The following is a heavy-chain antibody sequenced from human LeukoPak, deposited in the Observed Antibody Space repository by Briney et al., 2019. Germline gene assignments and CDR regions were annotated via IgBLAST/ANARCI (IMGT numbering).Heavy chain of an antibody. CDR3: AKALYDSPLAGDP. J-gene: IGHJ5*02. V-gene: IGHV3-43*01. CDR2: ISWDGGST. Sequence: GGSLRLSCAASGFTFDDYTMHWVRQAPGKGLEWVSLISWDGGSTYYADSVKGRFTISRDNSKNTLFLQMSNLRVDDTAIYYCAKALYDSPLAGDPWGQGTLVTVSS. CDR1: GFTFDDYT. D-gene: IGHD3-22*01.